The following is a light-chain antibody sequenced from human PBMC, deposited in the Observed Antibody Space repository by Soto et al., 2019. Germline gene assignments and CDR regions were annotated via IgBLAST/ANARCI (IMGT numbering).Light chain of an antibody. CDR3: SSYAGSNIWV. V-gene: IGLV2-11*01. Sequence: QSALTQPRSVSGSPGQSVTISCTGTSSDVGGYNYVSWYQRHPGKAPKLIISDVSERPSGVPDRFSGSKSGNTASLTVSGLQAEDEADYYCSSYAGSNIWVFGGGTKLTVL. CDR2: DVS. J-gene: IGLJ3*02. CDR1: SSDVGGYNY.